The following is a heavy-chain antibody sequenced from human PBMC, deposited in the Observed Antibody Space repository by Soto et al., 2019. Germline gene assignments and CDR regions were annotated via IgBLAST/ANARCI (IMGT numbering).Heavy chain of an antibody. V-gene: IGHV3-21*01. CDR1: GFMFSAYT. D-gene: IGHD4-4*01. J-gene: IGHJ1*01. Sequence: EVQLVESGGGVVKPRGSLRLSCAGSGFMFSAYTMNWVRQAPGKGLEWLSSIDGDSGHIQYADPVQVRFTVSRDNARNSRYLQMDNLGDGDTAIYYCATPYHYTFWGQSTLATVSS. CDR2: IDGDSGHI. CDR3: ATPYHYTF.